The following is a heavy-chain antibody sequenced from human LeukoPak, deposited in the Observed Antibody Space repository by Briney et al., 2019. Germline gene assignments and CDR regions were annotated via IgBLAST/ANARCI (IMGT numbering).Heavy chain of an antibody. J-gene: IGHJ3*02. V-gene: IGHV4-59*12. D-gene: IGHD1-20*01. CDR3: AILPLITGTSDAFDI. CDR1: GGSISSYY. CDR2: IYYSGST. Sequence: SETLSLTCTVSGGSISSYYWSWIRQPPGKGLEWIGYIYYSGSTNYNPSLKSRVTISVDTSKNQFSLKLSSVTAADTAVYYCAILPLITGTSDAFDIWGQGTMVTVSS.